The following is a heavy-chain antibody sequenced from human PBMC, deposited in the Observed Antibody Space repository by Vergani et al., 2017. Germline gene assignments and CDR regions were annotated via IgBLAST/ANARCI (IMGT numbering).Heavy chain of an antibody. Sequence: QLVESGGGWVQPGGSLRLSCVVSGFDFSSYIMNWVRQAPGKGLGWVSFVSTGTKSQSYAESVKGRFTISRDSAKNSLYLQMDSLRAEDTAVYYCAREYSSTSCRAFDFWGQGTKVTVSS. CDR2: VSTGTKSQ. V-gene: IGHV3-48*01. CDR1: GFDFSSYI. J-gene: IGHJ3*01. D-gene: IGHD2-2*01. CDR3: AREYSSTSCRAFDF.